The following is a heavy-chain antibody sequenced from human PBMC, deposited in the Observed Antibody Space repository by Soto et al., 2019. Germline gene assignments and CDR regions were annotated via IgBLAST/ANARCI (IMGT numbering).Heavy chain of an antibody. V-gene: IGHV1-18*01. CDR3: ARVGSIAALGWFDP. D-gene: IGHD6-25*01. CDR1: GYTFTSYG. Sequence: VASVKVSCKASGYTFTSYGISWVRQAPGQGLEWMGWISAYNGNTNYAQKLQGRVTMTTDTSTSTAYMELRSLRSDDTAVYYCARVGSIAALGWFDPWGQGTLVTVSS. CDR2: ISAYNGNT. J-gene: IGHJ5*02.